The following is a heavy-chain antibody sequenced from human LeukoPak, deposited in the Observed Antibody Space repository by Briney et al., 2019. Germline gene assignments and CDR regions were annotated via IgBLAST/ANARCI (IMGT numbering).Heavy chain of an antibody. CDR1: GGTFSSYA. CDR2: IIPIFGTA. CDR3: ATEGTKDCSGTSCYEDS. D-gene: IGHD2-2*01. V-gene: IGHV1-69*06. Sequence: SVKVSCKASGGTFSSYAISWVRQAPGQGLEWMGGIIPIFGTANYAQKFQGRVTITADKSTSTAYMELSSLRSEDSAVYYCATEGTKDCSGTSCYEDSWGQGSLVTVSS. J-gene: IGHJ4*02.